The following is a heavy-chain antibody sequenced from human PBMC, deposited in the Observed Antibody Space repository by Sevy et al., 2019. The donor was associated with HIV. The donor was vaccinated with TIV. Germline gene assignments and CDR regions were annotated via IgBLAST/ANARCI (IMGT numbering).Heavy chain of an antibody. Sequence: GGSLRLSCVASQRRFEDSDMNWVRQVPGKGLQWVSGINGNAAATSYTKSVKGRFTISRDNAKNTLNLQMDRLRGEDTGLYCCAKEKSCGGACYYFDYWGQGALVTVSS. J-gene: IGHJ4*02. CDR3: AKEKSCGGACYYFDY. D-gene: IGHD2-21*02. V-gene: IGHV3-20*04. CDR2: INGNAAAT. CDR1: QRRFEDSD.